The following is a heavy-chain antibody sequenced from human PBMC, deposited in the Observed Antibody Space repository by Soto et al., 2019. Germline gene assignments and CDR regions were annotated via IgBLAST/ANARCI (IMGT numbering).Heavy chain of an antibody. Sequence: QVQLQESGPGLVKPSGTLSLTCAVSGGSINSPNWWHWVRQPPGKGLEWIGEIHHSGSSNYNPSLKSRLTLSVDKSKNELSLKLNSVTAADTAVYYCGRAYSSGSPIDSWGQGTLVTVSS. D-gene: IGHD6-19*01. CDR2: IHHSGSS. J-gene: IGHJ4*02. V-gene: IGHV4-4*02. CDR3: GRAYSSGSPIDS. CDR1: GGSINSPNW.